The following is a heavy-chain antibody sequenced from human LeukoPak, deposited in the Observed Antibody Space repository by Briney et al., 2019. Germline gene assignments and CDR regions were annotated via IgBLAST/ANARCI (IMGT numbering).Heavy chain of an antibody. D-gene: IGHD3-22*01. CDR1: GFTFSSYA. CDR3: AKAGGGYYDSSGYMTFDY. Sequence: GESLKISCAASGFTFSSYAMSWVRQAPGKGLEWVSAISGSGGSTYYADSVKGRFTISRDNSKNTLYLQMNSLRAEDTAVYYCAKAGGGYYDSSGYMTFDYWGQGTLVTVSS. CDR2: ISGSGGST. J-gene: IGHJ4*02. V-gene: IGHV3-23*01.